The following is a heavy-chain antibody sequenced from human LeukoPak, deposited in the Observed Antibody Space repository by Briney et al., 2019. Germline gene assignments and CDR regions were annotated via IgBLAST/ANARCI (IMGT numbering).Heavy chain of an antibody. V-gene: IGHV1-24*01. Sequence: ASVKVSCKVSGYTLTELSMHWVRQAPGKGLEWMGGFNPEDGETIYARKFQGRVTMTEDTSTDTAYMELSSLRSEDTAVYYCLLTFYDSSGYHDYWGQGTLVTVSS. J-gene: IGHJ4*02. CDR3: LLTFYDSSGYHDY. CDR1: GYTLTELS. D-gene: IGHD3-22*01. CDR2: FNPEDGET.